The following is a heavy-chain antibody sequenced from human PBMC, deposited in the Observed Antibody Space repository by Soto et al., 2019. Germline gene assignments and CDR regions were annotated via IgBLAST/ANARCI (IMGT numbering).Heavy chain of an antibody. Sequence: GGSLRLSCGVSGFTVTSNGVSWVRQAPGKGLEWVSAISPNGQGIWYADSVKGRFTISRDISRNTVFLQMDSLRAEDTAVYYCAKGRQYPRDYFHYWGQGTLVTVSS. V-gene: IGHV3-23*01. CDR3: AKGRQYPRDYFHY. CDR1: GFTVTSNG. CDR2: ISPNGQGI. D-gene: IGHD4-4*01. J-gene: IGHJ4*02.